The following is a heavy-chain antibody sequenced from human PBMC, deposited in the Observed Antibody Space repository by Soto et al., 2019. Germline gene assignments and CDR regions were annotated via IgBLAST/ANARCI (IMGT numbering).Heavy chain of an antibody. J-gene: IGHJ6*02. V-gene: IGHV1-69*01. CDR3: ARSQGSSTSLEIYYYYYYGMDV. CDR2: IIPITPTA. CDR1: GGTFGSYA. D-gene: IGHD2-2*01. Sequence: QVQLVQSGAEVKKPGSSVKVSCKASGGTFGSYAISWVRQAPGQGLEWMGGIIPITPTANYARKFQGRVTIPADESTSTASMQLSSLRSEDTAVYYCARSQGSSTSLEIYYYYYYGMDVWGQGTTVTVSS.